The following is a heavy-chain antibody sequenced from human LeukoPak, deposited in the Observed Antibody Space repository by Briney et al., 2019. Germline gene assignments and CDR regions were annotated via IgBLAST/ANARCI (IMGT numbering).Heavy chain of an antibody. CDR3: ASQREGYCSSTSCNWFDP. CDR2: ITAIFRTT. D-gene: IGHD2-2*01. V-gene: IGHV1-69*13. J-gene: IGHJ5*02. Sequence: ASVTVSCKTSGGTFNSYAISWVRQAPGQGLEWMGGITAIFRTTNYAQKFQGRVTITADESMSTVYMELSSLRSEDTAVYYCASQREGYCSSTSCNWFDPWGQGTLVTVSS. CDR1: GGTFNSYA.